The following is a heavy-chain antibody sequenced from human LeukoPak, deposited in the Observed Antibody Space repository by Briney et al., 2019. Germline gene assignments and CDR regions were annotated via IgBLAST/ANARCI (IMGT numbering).Heavy chain of an antibody. CDR2: INHSGST. J-gene: IGHJ4*02. Sequence: SETLSLTCAVYGGSFSGYYWSWIRQPPGKGLEWIGEINHSGSTNYNPSLKNRVTISVDTSKNQFSLKLSSVTAADTAVYYCATGRGYSYGYSSDYWGQGTLVTVSS. CDR3: ATGRGYSYGYSSDY. CDR1: GGSFSGYY. D-gene: IGHD5-18*01. V-gene: IGHV4-34*01.